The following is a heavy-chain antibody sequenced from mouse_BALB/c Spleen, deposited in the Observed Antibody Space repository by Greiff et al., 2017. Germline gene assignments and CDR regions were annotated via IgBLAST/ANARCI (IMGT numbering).Heavy chain of an antibody. Sequence: QVQLQQSGPGLVAPSQSLSITCTVSGFSLTSYGVHWVRQPPGKGLEWLGVIWAGGSTNYNSALMSRLSISKDNSKSQVFLKMNSLQTDDTAMYYCARGRGWGKPYYYAMDYWGQGTSVTVSS. CDR2: IWAGGST. J-gene: IGHJ4*01. CDR3: ARGRGWGKPYYYAMDY. CDR1: GFSLTSYG. D-gene: IGHD2-1*01. V-gene: IGHV2-9*02.